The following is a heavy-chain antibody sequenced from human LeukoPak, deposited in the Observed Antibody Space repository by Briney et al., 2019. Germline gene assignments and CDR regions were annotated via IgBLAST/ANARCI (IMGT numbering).Heavy chain of an antibody. CDR2: INHSGST. V-gene: IGHV4-39*07. J-gene: IGHJ4*02. D-gene: IGHD6-25*01. Sequence: SQTLSLTCTVSGGSISSDSYYWSWIRQPPGKGLEWIGEINHSGSTNYNPSLKSRVTISVDTSKNQFSLKLSSVTAADTAVYYCARGLAANDYWGQGTLVTVSS. CDR1: GGSISSDSYY. CDR3: ARGLAANDY.